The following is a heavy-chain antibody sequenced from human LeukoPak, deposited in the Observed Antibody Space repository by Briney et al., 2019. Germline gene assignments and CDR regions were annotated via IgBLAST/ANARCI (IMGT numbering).Heavy chain of an antibody. CDR3: ARLTGYDWESSFDY. Sequence: SETLSLTCAVYGGSFSGYYWSWIRQSPGKGLEWIGEINHSGSTNYNPSLKSRVTISVDTSKNQFSLKLSSVTAADTAVYFCARLTGYDWESSFDYWGQGTLVTVSS. CDR1: GGSFSGYY. J-gene: IGHJ4*02. D-gene: IGHD5-12*01. V-gene: IGHV4-34*01. CDR2: INHSGST.